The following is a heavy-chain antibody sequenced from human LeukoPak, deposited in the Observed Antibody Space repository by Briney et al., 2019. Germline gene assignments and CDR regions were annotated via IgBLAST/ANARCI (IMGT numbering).Heavy chain of an antibody. Sequence: SVKVSYTASGGTFSSYAISWVRQAPGQGLERMGGIIPIFGTANYAQKFQGRVTITADKSTSTAYMGLSSLRSEDTAVYYCARDQGGYCSGGSCYSHAFDIWGQGTMVTVSS. D-gene: IGHD2-15*01. V-gene: IGHV1-69*06. CDR3: ARDQGGYCSGGSCYSHAFDI. CDR1: GGTFSSYA. CDR2: IIPIFGTA. J-gene: IGHJ3*02.